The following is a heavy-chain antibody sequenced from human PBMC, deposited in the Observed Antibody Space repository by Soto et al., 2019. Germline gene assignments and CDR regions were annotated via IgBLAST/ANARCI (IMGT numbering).Heavy chain of an antibody. J-gene: IGHJ5*02. D-gene: IGHD3-10*01. CDR3: ARARVTMVRGVIIAWFDP. V-gene: IGHV4-59*01. CDR1: GVSFSGYY. CDR2: IYYSGST. Sequence: SETLSLTCAVYGVSFSGYYWSWIRQPPGKGLEWIGYIYYSGSTNYNPSLKSRVTISVDTSKNQFSLKLSSVTAADTAVYYCARARVTMVRGVIIAWFDPWGQGTLVTVSS.